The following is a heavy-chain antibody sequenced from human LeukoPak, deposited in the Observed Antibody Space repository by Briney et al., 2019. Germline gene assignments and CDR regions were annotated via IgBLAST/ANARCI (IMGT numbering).Heavy chain of an antibody. CDR1: GFTFSSNW. J-gene: IGHJ4*02. CDR2: INQDGSEK. D-gene: IGHD3-10*01. Sequence: GGSLRLSCAASGFTFSSNWMSWVRQAPDKGLEWVANINQDGSEKYYVDSVKGRFTISRDNAKNSLYLQMNSLRAEDTAVYYCARSYLRGERYYWGQGTLVTVSS. CDR3: ARSYLRGERYY. V-gene: IGHV3-7*01.